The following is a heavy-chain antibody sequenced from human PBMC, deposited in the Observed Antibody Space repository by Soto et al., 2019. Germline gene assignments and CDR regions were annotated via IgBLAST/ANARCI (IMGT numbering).Heavy chain of an antibody. CDR2: IYYSGST. D-gene: IGHD5-12*01. J-gene: IGHJ4*02. V-gene: IGHV4-59*08. Sequence: SETLSLTCTVSGGSISSYYWSWIRQPPGKGLEWIGYIYYSGSTNYNPSLKSRVTISVDTYKNQFSLKLSSVTAADTAVYYCARHDSGYDLGFDYWGQGTLVTVSS. CDR1: GGSISSYY. CDR3: ARHDSGYDLGFDY.